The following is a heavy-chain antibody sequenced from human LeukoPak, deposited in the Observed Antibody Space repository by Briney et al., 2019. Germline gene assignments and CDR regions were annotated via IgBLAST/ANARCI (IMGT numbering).Heavy chain of an antibody. V-gene: IGHV3-21*01. J-gene: IGHJ4*02. D-gene: IGHD3-10*02. CDR3: AIVRLFGELLNY. CDR2: ISSSSSYI. Sequence: GGSLRLSCAASGFTFSSYSMNWVRQAPGKGLEWVSSISSSSSYIYYADSVKGRFTISRDNAKNSLYLQMNSLRAEDTAVYYCAIVRLFGELLNYWGQGTLVTVSS. CDR1: GFTFSSYS.